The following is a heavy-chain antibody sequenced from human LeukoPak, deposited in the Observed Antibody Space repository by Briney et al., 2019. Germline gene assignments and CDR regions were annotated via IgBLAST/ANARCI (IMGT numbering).Heavy chain of an antibody. V-gene: IGHV4-61*10. CDR1: GGSISSGSYY. Sequence: SETLSLTCTVSGGSISSGSYYWSWIRQPAGKGLEWIGYIYYSGSTNYNPSLKSRVTISVDTSKNQFSLKLSSVTAADTAVYYCARVYRRELLGLAFDIWGQGTMVTVSS. CDR3: ARVYRRELLGLAFDI. D-gene: IGHD1-26*01. CDR2: IYYSGST. J-gene: IGHJ3*02.